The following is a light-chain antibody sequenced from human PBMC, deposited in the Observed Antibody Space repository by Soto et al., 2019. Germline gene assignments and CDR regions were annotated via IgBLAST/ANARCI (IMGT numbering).Light chain of an antibody. CDR1: SSDVGGYNY. CDR3: SSYTTSSTLV. CDR2: EVN. Sequence: SALTQPASVSGSPGQSITISCTGTSSDVGGYNYVSWYQHHPGKAPKLIIYEVNNRPSGVSNRLSGSKSGNTASLTISGLQAEDEADYYCSSYTTSSTLVFGGGTKLTVL. V-gene: IGLV2-14*01. J-gene: IGLJ3*02.